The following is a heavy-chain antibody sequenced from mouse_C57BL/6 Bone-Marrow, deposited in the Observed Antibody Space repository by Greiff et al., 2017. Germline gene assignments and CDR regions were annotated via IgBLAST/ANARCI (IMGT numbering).Heavy chain of an antibody. Sequence: VQLQQPGAELVMPGASVKLSCKASGYTFTSYWMHWVKQRPGQGLEWIGEIDPSDSYTNYNQKFKGKSTLTVDKSSSTAYMQLSSLTSEDSAVYYCASKGEGMDYWGQGTSVTVSS. V-gene: IGHV1-69*01. CDR2: IDPSDSYT. J-gene: IGHJ4*01. CDR3: ASKGEGMDY. CDR1: GYTFTSYW.